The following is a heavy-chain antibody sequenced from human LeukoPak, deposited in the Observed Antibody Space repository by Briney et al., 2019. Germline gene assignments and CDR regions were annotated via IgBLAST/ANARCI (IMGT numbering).Heavy chain of an antibody. Sequence: SETLSLTCTVCGGSISSGSYYWSWIRQPAGKGLEWIGRIYTSGSTNYNPSLKSRVTISVDTSKNQFSLKLSSVTAADTAVYYCARHVTTFFDYWGQGTLVTVSS. V-gene: IGHV4-61*02. D-gene: IGHD1-1*01. CDR2: IYTSGST. J-gene: IGHJ4*02. CDR1: GGSISSGSYY. CDR3: ARHVTTFFDY.